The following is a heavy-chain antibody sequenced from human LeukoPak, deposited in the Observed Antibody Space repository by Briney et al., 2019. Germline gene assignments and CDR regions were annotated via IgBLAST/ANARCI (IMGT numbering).Heavy chain of an antibody. V-gene: IGHV4-34*01. CDR3: AREVPGWNDAGVIDY. CDR2: INHSGST. CDR1: GGSFSGYY. J-gene: IGHJ4*02. D-gene: IGHD1-1*01. Sequence: SETLSLTCAVYGGSFSGYYWSWIRQPPGKGLEWIGEINHSGSTNYNPSLKSRVTISVDTSKNQFSLKLSSVTAADTAVYYCAREVPGWNDAGVIDYWGQGTLVTVSS.